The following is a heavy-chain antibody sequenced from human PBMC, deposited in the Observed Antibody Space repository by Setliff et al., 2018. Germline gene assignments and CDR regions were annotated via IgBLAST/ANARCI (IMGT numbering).Heavy chain of an antibody. D-gene: IGHD1-20*01. CDR2: IRNRAKSYST. CDR3: VRGYPTTDY. CDR1: GFNFNDHY. J-gene: IGHJ4*02. V-gene: IGHV3-72*01. Sequence: PGESLKISCAASGFNFNDHYIDWVRQAPGEGLEWVGRIRNRAKSYSTGYAASVKGRFTFSRDDSKNSVYLHMNSLQTEDTAVYYCVRGYPTTDYWGQGTLVT.